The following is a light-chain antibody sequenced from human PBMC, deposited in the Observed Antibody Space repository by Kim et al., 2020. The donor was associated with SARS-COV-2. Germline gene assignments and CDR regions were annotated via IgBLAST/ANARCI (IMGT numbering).Light chain of an antibody. CDR2: DVT. J-gene: IGLJ1*01. Sequence: QSALTQPRSVSGSPGQSVTISCTVTSGDVGGYNYVSWYQQHPGKAPKLMIYDVTKRPSGVPDRFSGSKSGNTASLTISGLQPEDEADYYCCSYAGSYTYYVFGSGTQVTVL. V-gene: IGLV2-11*01. CDR1: SGDVGGYNY. CDR3: CSYAGSYTYYV.